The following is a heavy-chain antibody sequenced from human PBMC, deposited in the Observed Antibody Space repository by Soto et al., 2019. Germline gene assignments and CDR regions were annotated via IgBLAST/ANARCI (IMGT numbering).Heavy chain of an antibody. J-gene: IGHJ5*02. CDR3: AREASPAIHWFDP. CDR2: IITIFGTA. D-gene: IGHD2-2*02. CDR1: GGTFSSYA. Sequence: SVKVSCKASGGTFSSYAISWVRQAPGQGLEWMGGIITIFGTANYAQKFQGRVTITADESTSTAYMELSSLRSEDTAVYYCAREASPAIHWFDPWGQGTLVTVSS. V-gene: IGHV1-69*13.